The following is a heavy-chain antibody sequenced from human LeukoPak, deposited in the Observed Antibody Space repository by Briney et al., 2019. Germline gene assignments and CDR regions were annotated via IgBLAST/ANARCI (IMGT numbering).Heavy chain of an antibody. D-gene: IGHD6-19*01. CDR1: GGSISSGDYY. J-gene: IGHJ4*02. CDR2: IYYSGST. Sequence: SETLSLTCTVSGGSISSGDYYWSWIRQPPGKGLEWIGYIYYSGSTNYNPSLKSRVTISVDTSKNQFSLKLSSVTAADTAVYYCARGGSSGWSPIDYWGQGTLVTVSS. CDR3: ARGGSSGWSPIDY. V-gene: IGHV4-61*08.